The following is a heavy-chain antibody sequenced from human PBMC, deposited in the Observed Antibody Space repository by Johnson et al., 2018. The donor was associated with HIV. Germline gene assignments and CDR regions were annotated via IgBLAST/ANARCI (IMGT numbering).Heavy chain of an antibody. Sequence: QVQLVESGGGVVQPGRSLRLSCAASGFTFSSYAMHWVRQAPGKGLEWVAVMWDDGSNKYYADAVTGRFTISRDNAKNSLYLQMNSLTPEDTAVYYCAKERRAPRAFDIWGQGTMVTVSS. V-gene: IGHV3-33*03. CDR1: GFTFSSYA. CDR3: AKERRAPRAFDI. CDR2: MWDDGSNK. J-gene: IGHJ3*02.